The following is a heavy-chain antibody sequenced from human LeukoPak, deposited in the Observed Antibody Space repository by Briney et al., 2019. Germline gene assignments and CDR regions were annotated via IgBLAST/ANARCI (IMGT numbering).Heavy chain of an antibody. D-gene: IGHD3-22*01. CDR3: ARDDDSSGIYYYYGMDV. CDR1: GFTVSSNY. CDR2: IYSGGST. J-gene: IGHJ6*02. V-gene: IGHV3-53*05. Sequence: GGSLRLSCAASGFTVSSNYMSWVRQAPGKGLEWVSVIYSGGSTYYADSVKGRFTISRDNSKNTLYLQMNSLRAEDTAVYYCARDDDSSGIYYYYGMDVWGQGTTVTVSS.